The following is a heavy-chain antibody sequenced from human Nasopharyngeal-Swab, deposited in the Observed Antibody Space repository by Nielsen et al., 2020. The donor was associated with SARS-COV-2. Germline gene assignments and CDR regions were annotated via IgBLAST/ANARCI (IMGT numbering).Heavy chain of an antibody. CDR3: ARRETIVGSFDY. J-gene: IGHJ4*02. Sequence: SETLSLTCTVSGGSISSYYWTWIRQPAGKGLEWIGRIYTSRSTNYNPSLKSRVTMSVDTSKNQFSLKLNSVTAADTAVYYCARRETIVGSFDYWGQGTLVTVSS. D-gene: IGHD1-26*01. CDR2: IYTSRST. V-gene: IGHV4-4*07. CDR1: GGSISSYY.